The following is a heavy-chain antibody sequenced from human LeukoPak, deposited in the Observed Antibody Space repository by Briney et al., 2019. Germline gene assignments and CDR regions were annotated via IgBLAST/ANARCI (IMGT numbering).Heavy chain of an antibody. CDR1: GFTFTSSA. D-gene: IGHD3-3*01. CDR2: IVVGSGNT. V-gene: IGHV1-58*01. Sequence: ASVKVSCTASGFTFTSSAVQWVRQARGQRLERIGWIVVGSGNTNYAQKFQERVTITRDMSISTAYMELSSLRSEDTAVYYCARVGESGYYHLYYYYYGMDVWGQGTTVTVSS. CDR3: ARVGESGYYHLYYYYYGMDV. J-gene: IGHJ6*02.